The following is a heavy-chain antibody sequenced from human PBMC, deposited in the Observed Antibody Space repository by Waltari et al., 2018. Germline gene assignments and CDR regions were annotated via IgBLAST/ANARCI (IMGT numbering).Heavy chain of an antibody. J-gene: IGHJ1*01. D-gene: IGHD6-19*01. V-gene: IGHV4-34*02. CDR1: GVSLSDYY. Sequence: QVELQQWGAGLLRPSETLSLTCAVYGVSLSDYYWTWVRQPLGKGLEWIGENNLGEVTYYMPALEGPVTILLDTSKNQFSLQLVSVTAADTARYYCVTGPRDKWVGRYSGEFFHHWGPGTLVTVSS. CDR2: NNLGEVT. CDR3: VTGPRDKWVGRYSGEFFHH.